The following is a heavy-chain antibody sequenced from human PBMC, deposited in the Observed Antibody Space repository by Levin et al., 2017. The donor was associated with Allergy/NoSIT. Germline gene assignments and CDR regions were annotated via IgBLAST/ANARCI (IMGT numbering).Heavy chain of an antibody. J-gene: IGHJ6*02. Sequence: ASVKVSCKASGYTFTSYDINWVRQATGQGLEWMGWMNPNSGNTGYAQKFQGRVTMTRNTSISTAYMELSSLRSEDTAVYYCARVGGSYYGIYYYYYYGMDGWGQGTTVTVSS. CDR3: ARVGGSYYGIYYYYYYGMDG. V-gene: IGHV1-8*01. CDR2: MNPNSGNT. CDR1: GYTFTSYD. D-gene: IGHD1-26*01.